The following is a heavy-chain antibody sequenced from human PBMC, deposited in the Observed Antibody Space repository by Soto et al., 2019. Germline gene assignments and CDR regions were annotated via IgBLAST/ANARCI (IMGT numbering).Heavy chain of an antibody. V-gene: IGHV4-34*01. CDR1: GGSLSGYY. CDR2: VKDGGHT. CDR3: ARGQEGVVATH. J-gene: IGHJ4*02. D-gene: IGHD5-12*01. Sequence: QVQLQQWGAGLLKPSETLSLNCAVTGGSLSGYYWSWIRQPPGKGLEWIGEVKDGGHTNYSPSLGGRATISSDTSNNQCSLRLNSVTAADTGVYYCARGQEGVVATHWDQGSLVTVSS.